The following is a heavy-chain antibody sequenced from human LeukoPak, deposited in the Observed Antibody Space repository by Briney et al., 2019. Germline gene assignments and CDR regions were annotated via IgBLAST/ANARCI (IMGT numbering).Heavy chain of an antibody. J-gene: IGHJ5*02. CDR1: GGSISSGGYY. D-gene: IGHD3-3*01. CDR3: ARRQLRFYLNWFDP. Sequence: SETLSLTCTVSGGSISSGGYYWSWIRQPPGKGLEWIGYIYHSGSTYYNPSLKSRVTISVDRSKNQFSLKLSSVTAADTAVYYCARRQLRFYLNWFDPWGQGTLVTVSS. CDR2: IYHSGST. V-gene: IGHV4-30-2*01.